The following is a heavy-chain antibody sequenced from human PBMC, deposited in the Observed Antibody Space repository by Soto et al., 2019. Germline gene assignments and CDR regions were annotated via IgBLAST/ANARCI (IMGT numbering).Heavy chain of an antibody. Sequence: RGWSLRLSCAASGFTLNSHAMSWVRQAPGKGLEWVSVISGSDSSTYYADSVRGRFTISRDNSKNTLYLQMSSLRAEDTAVYYCASPPRHTVTDKIFDFWGQGTLVTVSS. CDR1: GFTLNSHA. V-gene: IGHV3-23*01. CDR2: ISGSDSST. CDR3: ASPPRHTVTDKIFDF. D-gene: IGHD4-17*01. J-gene: IGHJ4*02.